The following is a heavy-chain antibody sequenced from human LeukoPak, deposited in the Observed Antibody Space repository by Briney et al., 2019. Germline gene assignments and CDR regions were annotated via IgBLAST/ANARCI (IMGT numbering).Heavy chain of an antibody. J-gene: IGHJ6*02. CDR3: ARFSIYYGMDV. D-gene: IGHD2/OR15-2a*01. Sequence: SETLSLTCTVSGGSVSSGSYYWSWIRQPPGKGLEWIGYIYYSGSTNYNPSIKSRVTISVDTSKNQFSLKLSSVTAADTAVYYCARFSIYYGMDVWGQGTTVTVSS. CDR2: IYYSGST. V-gene: IGHV4-61*01. CDR1: GGSVSSGSYY.